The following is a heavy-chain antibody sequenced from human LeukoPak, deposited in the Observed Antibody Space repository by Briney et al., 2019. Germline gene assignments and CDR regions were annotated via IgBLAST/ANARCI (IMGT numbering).Heavy chain of an antibody. CDR3: ARGRIAISGSYAY. CDR1: GGSFSGYY. CDR2: INHSGST. Sequence: SETLSLTCAVYGGSFSGYYWSWIRQPPGKGLDWIGEINHSGSTNYNPSLKSRVTISVDTSKNQFSLKLSSVTAADTAVYYCARGRIAISGSYAYWGQGTLVTVSS. V-gene: IGHV4-34*01. J-gene: IGHJ4*02. D-gene: IGHD1-26*01.